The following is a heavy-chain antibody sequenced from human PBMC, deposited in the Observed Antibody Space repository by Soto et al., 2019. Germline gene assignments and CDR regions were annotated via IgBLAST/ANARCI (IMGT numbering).Heavy chain of an antibody. CDR2: IYDSGTP. Sequence: QVQLQESGPGLVKPSQTLSLTCTVSGGSISSGGYYWSWIRQHPGKGLEWIGYIYDSGTPYYNPSLRRRLSISGDTSKNHFSLNLSSLTAADTAVYYCARGSSSWYRSNFELAVHFDSWGQGTLVTVSS. CDR1: GGSISSGGYY. D-gene: IGHD6-13*01. CDR3: ARGSSSWYRSNFELAVHFDS. J-gene: IGHJ4*02. V-gene: IGHV4-31*03.